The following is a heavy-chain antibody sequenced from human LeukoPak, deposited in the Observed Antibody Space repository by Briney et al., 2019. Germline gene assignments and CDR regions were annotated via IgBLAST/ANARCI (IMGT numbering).Heavy chain of an antibody. J-gene: IGHJ4*02. CDR1: GYTFTGYY. V-gene: IGHV1-2*02. CDR2: INPNSGGT. Sequence: ASVKVSCKASGYTFTGYYMHWVRQAPGQGLEWMGWINPNSGGTNYAQKFQGRVTMTRDTSISTAYMELSRLRSDDTAVYYCAIPSPGIAAAGTGGYWGQGTLVTVSS. CDR3: AIPSPGIAAAGTGGY. D-gene: IGHD6-13*01.